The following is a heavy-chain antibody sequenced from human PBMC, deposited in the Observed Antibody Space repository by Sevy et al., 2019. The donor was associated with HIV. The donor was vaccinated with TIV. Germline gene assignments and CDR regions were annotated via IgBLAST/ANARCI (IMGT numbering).Heavy chain of an antibody. Sequence: GGSLRLSCAASGFTFSSYGMHWVRQAPGKGLEWVAVIWYDGSNKYYADSVKGRFNISRDKSKNTRYLQMNSLRAEDTAVYYCARERVSMVRGVIITRGKYYYYYMDVWGKGTTVTVSS. CDR1: GFTFSSYG. D-gene: IGHD3-10*01. CDR3: ARERVSMVRGVIITRGKYYYYYMDV. V-gene: IGHV3-33*01. J-gene: IGHJ6*03. CDR2: IWYDGSNK.